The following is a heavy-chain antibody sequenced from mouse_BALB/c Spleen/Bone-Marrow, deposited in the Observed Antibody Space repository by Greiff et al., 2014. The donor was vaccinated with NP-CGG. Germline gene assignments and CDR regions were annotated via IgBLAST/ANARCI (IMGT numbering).Heavy chain of an antibody. CDR2: ISSGGSNT. CDR1: GFTFSSYG. CDR3: ARHQRYYAMDY. V-gene: IGHV5-6*01. J-gene: IGHJ4*01. Sequence: EVKVVESEGDLVKPGGSLKLSCAASGFTFSSYGMSWGRQTPDKRLEWVATISSGGSNTYYPDSVKGRFTISRDNAKNTLYLQMSSLKSEDTAMYYCARHQRYYAMDYWGQGTSVTVSS.